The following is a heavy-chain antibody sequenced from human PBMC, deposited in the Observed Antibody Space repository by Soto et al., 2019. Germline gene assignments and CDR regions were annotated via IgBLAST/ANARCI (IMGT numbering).Heavy chain of an antibody. CDR1: GFTFSNAW. V-gene: IGHV3-15*01. D-gene: IGHD2-2*01. Sequence: LRLSCAASGFTFSNAWMSWVRQAPGKGLEWVGRIKSKTDGGTTDYAAPVKGRFTISRDDSKNTLYLQMNSLKTEDTAVYYCTTDPRYCSSTSCPFDYWGQGTLVTVSS. J-gene: IGHJ4*02. CDR2: IKSKTDGGTT. CDR3: TTDPRYCSSTSCPFDY.